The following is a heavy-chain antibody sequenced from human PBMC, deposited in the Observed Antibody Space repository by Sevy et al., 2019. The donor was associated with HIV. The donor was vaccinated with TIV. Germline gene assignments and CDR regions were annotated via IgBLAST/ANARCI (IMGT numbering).Heavy chain of an antibody. J-gene: IGHJ4*02. Sequence: GGSLRLSCAASGFTFSNYFMNWVRQAPGKGLEWVSCISSGSSYIFYADSLKGRFTISRGNAKNSLYLHMNSLRAEDTAVYYCARGDYYGSLYYFDYWGPGTLVTVSS. CDR2: ISSGSSYI. V-gene: IGHV3-21*01. CDR1: GFTFSNYF. D-gene: IGHD3-10*01. CDR3: ARGDYYGSLYYFDY.